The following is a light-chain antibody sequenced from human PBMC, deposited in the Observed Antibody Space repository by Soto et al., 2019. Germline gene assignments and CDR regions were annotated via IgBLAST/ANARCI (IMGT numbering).Light chain of an antibody. V-gene: IGLV1-47*01. CDR1: SSNIGSNY. CDR2: MNN. CDR3: AAWDDSLSGRV. J-gene: IGLJ3*02. Sequence: QSVLTQPPSASGTPGQRVTSSCSGSSSNIGSNYVYWYQQLPGPAPKLLIYMNNQRPSGVPDRFSGSKSGTSASLAISGLRSEDEADYYCAAWDDSLSGRVFGGGTKVTVL.